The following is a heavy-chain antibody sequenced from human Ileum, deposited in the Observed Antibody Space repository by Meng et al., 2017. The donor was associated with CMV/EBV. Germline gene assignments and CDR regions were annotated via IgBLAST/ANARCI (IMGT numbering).Heavy chain of an antibody. V-gene: IGHV1-69*05. D-gene: IGHD3-10*01. CDR2: IIPIFGPA. CDR1: GGTFSRYA. J-gene: IGHJ6*02. Sequence: SVKVSCKASGGTFSRYAISWVRQAPGQGLEWMGGIIPIFGPANYAQKFQGRVTITTDESTSTAYMELSSLRFEDTAVYYCARGTCGSGITRYYGMDVWGQGTTVTVSS. CDR3: ARGTCGSGITRYYGMDV.